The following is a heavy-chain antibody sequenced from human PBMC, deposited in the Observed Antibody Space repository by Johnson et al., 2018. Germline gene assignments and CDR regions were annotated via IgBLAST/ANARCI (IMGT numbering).Heavy chain of an antibody. Sequence: QVQLVESGGGLVKSGGSLRLSCAASGFAFSENYINWMRQAPGKGLEWISYISSSGRTIYYADSVKGRFTVSRDNAKSSVYLQLNSLRVEDTAVYYCARDREVPTRSEVYMDFWDKGNTVTVSS. D-gene: IGHD3-10*01. CDR3: ARDREVPTRSEVYMDF. CDR2: ISSSGRTI. CDR1: GFAFSENY. J-gene: IGHJ6*03. V-gene: IGHV3-11*01.